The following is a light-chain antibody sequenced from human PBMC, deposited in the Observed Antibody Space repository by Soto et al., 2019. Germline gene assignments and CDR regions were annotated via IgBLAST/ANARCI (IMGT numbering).Light chain of an antibody. J-gene: IGLJ3*02. CDR3: AAWDDTLSRVV. Sequence: QSVLTQPPSVSGAPGQRVTISCSGSSSNIGNNAVNWYQQLPGRAPRALIYYDDLLPSGVSKRFSGSKSGTSVSLAISGLQSDDEADYYCAAWDDTLSRVVFGGGTKVTVL. V-gene: IGLV1-36*01. CDR1: SSNIGNNA. CDR2: YDD.